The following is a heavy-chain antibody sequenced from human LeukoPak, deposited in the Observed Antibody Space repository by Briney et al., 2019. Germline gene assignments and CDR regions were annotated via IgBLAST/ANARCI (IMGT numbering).Heavy chain of an antibody. CDR1: GYTFSSYS. V-gene: IGHV3-48*04. J-gene: IGHJ4*02. D-gene: IGHD6-13*01. Sequence: GGSLRLSCAASGYTFSSYSMNWVRQAPGKGLEWVSYISSSSSTIYYAHSVKGRVTISRDNAKNSLYMQMNSLRAEDTAVYYCARCGLAAPPFDYWGEGPLVTVSS. CDR3: ARCGLAAPPFDY. CDR2: ISSSSSTI.